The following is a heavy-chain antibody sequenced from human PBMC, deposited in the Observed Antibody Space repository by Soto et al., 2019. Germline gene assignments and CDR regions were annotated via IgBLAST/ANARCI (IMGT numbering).Heavy chain of an antibody. CDR3: ARDLGDWGSNAFDI. J-gene: IGHJ3*02. Sequence: SKTLSLTCAISGDSVSSNSAAWNWIRQSPSRGLEWLGRTYYRSKWYNDYAVSVKSRITINPDTSKNQFSLQLNSVTPEDTAVYYCARDLGDWGSNAFDIWGQGTMVTVSS. D-gene: IGHD2-21*02. CDR1: GDSVSSNSAA. CDR2: TYYRSKWYN. V-gene: IGHV6-1*01.